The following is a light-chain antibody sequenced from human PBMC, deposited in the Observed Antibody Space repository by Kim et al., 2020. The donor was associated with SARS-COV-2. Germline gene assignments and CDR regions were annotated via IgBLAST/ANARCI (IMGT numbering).Light chain of an antibody. CDR2: GAS. J-gene: IGKJ5*01. Sequence: VSPGDCAARSCRSSQSVINNLAWYQQRPGQAPGLVIYGASTRATGIPARFSGSGSGTEFTLTLISLQTEDFAVYYCHQYNNWPLTFGQGTRLEIK. CDR3: HQYNNWPLT. CDR1: QSVINN. V-gene: IGKV3-15*01.